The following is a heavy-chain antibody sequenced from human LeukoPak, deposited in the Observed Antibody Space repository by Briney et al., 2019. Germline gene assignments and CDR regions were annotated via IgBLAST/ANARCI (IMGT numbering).Heavy chain of an antibody. V-gene: IGHV4-59*12. J-gene: IGHJ4*01. CDR1: GGSIRSDY. Sequence: PSETLSLTCAVSGGSIRSDYWSWIRQPPGKGLEWIGHIYQTGSTNYNPSLKSRLTILVDTSRNQFSLKLSSVTAADTAVYYCARGLYFGDFRGWPLDSWGHGILVTVSS. D-gene: IGHD4-17*01. CDR3: ARGLYFGDFRGWPLDS. CDR2: IYQTGST.